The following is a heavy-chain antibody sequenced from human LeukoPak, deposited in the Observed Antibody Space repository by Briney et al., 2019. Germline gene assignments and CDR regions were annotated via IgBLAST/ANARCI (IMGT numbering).Heavy chain of an antibody. CDR3: AKTVGAISPGWFDP. CDR1: GFTFSSYA. Sequence: TGGSLRLSCAASGFTFSSYAMHWVRQAPGKGLEWVAVISYDGSNKYYADSVKGRFTISRDNSKNTLYLQMNSLRAEDTAVYYCAKTVGAISPGWFDPWGQGTLVTVSS. D-gene: IGHD1-26*01. V-gene: IGHV3-30*04. CDR2: ISYDGSNK. J-gene: IGHJ5*02.